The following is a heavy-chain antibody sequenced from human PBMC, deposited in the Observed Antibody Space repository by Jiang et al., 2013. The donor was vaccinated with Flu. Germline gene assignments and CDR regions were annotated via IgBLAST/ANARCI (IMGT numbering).Heavy chain of an antibody. D-gene: IGHD3-10*01. Sequence: SLRISCKASGYTFNTYWIAWVRQKPGKGLEWMGIIYPDDSDPNTAGLQGQVTFSADKSISTAYLQLSGLKASDTAIYYCARNMREDFYDSSGTHYYNFHGMESGAKGPRSSSL. CDR3: ARNMREDFYDSSGTHYYNFHGMES. J-gene: IGHJ6*02. CDR2: IYPDDSDP. V-gene: IGHV5-51*01. CDR1: GYTFNTYW.